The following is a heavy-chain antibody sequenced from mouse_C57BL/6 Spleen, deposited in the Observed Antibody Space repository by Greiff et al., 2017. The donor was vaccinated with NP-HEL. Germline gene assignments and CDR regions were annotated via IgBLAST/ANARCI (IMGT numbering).Heavy chain of an antibody. CDR3: ARGGGNYGVAY. D-gene: IGHD2-1*01. Sequence: VQLQQSGAELARPGASVKMSCKASGYTFTSYTMHWVKQRPGQGLEWIGYINPSSGYTKYNQKFKDKATLTADKSSSTAYMQLSSLTSEDSAVYCCARGGGNYGVAYWGQGTLVTVSA. CDR1: GYTFTSYT. V-gene: IGHV1-4*01. CDR2: INPSSGYT. J-gene: IGHJ3*01.